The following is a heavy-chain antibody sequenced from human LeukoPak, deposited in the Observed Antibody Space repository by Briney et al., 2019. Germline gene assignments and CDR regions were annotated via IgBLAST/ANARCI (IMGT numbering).Heavy chain of an antibody. J-gene: IGHJ4*02. D-gene: IGHD5-12*01. CDR1: GFSSSVYY. CDR3: TREGSYSGPDFDS. V-gene: IGHV3-72*01. Sequence: PGGSLRLSCAASGFSSSVYYIDWVRQAPGKGLEWVGRTRDKGNSYTTEFAASMRGRFSISRDGSKNSVYLQMNSLKTEDTAVYYCTREGSYSGPDFDSWGQGTLVTVSS. CDR2: TRDKGNSYTT.